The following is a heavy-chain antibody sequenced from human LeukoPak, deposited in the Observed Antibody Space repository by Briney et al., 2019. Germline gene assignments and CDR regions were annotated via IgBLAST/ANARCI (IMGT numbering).Heavy chain of an antibody. CDR3: ARVRQYSSGWYSRGYFDY. CDR2: ISAYNGNT. V-gene: IGHV1-18*01. Sequence: ASVKVSCKASGYTFTIYGISWVRQAPGQGLEWMGWISAYNGNTTYAQRLQGRVTMTTDTSTSTAYMELRSLRSDDTAVYYCARVRQYSSGWYSRGYFDYWGQGTLVTVSS. CDR1: GYTFTIYG. J-gene: IGHJ4*02. D-gene: IGHD6-19*01.